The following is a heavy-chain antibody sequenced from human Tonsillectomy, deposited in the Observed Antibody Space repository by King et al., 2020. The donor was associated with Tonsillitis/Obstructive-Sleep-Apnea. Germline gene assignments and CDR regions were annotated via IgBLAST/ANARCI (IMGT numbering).Heavy chain of an antibody. D-gene: IGHD2-2*01. J-gene: IGHJ3*02. CDR2: ISWNSGSV. CDR3: AKGLKKNQVLWDALDI. V-gene: IGHV3-9*01. Sequence: VQLVESGGGLVQPGGSLRLSCAASGFTFDDYAMHWVRQAPGKGLEWVSGISWNSGSVGYADSVKGRFTISRDNAKNSLYVQMNSLRAEDTALYYCAKGLKKNQVLWDALDIWGQGTIVTVSS. CDR1: GFTFDDYA.